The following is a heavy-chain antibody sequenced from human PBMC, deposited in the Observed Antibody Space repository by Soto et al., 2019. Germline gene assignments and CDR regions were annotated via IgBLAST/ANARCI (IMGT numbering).Heavy chain of an antibody. CDR2: INPSGGST. V-gene: IGHV1-46*01. J-gene: IGHJ6*02. CDR1: GYSFISYY. Sequence: QVQLVQSGAEVKKPGASVKVSCKASGYSFISYYMHWVRQAPGQGLEWMGIINPSGGSTSYAQNFKGRVTMTRDTSTSTVNMELSSLRSDDTAVYYCARSMATISYYYYYGMDVWGQGTTVTVSS. CDR3: ARSMATISYYYYYGMDV.